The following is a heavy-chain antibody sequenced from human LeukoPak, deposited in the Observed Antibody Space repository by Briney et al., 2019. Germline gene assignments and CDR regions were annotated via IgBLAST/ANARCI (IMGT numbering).Heavy chain of an antibody. Sequence: SVKVSCKASGGTFSSYAISWVRQAPGQGLEWMGGIIPIFGTANYAQKFQGRVTITADESTSTAYMELSSLRSEDTAVYYCARDPGPTAMVTHWGQGTLVTVSS. D-gene: IGHD5-18*01. CDR2: IIPIFGTA. CDR1: GGTFSSYA. CDR3: ARDPGPTAMVTH. J-gene: IGHJ4*02. V-gene: IGHV1-69*13.